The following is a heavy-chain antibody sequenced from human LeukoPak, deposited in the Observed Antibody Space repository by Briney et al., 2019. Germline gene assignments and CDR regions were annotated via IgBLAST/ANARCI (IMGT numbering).Heavy chain of an antibody. D-gene: IGHD1-26*01. J-gene: IGHJ4*02. V-gene: IGHV4-30-4*08. CDR1: GGSISSGDYY. CDR3: ARALHTPGWPYSGSPVRLFDY. Sequence: SETLSLTCTVSGGSISSGDYYWSWIRQPPGKGLEWIGYICYSGSTYYNPSLKSRVTISVDTSKNQFSLKLSSVTAADTAVYYCARALHTPGWPYSGSPVRLFDYWGQGTLVTVSS. CDR2: ICYSGST.